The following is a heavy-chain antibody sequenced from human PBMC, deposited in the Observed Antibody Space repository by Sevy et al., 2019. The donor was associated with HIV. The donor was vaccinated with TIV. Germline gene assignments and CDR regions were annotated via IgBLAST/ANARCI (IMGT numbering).Heavy chain of an antibody. CDR1: GFTFSSYW. D-gene: IGHD2-15*01. V-gene: IGHV3-7*01. J-gene: IGHJ5*02. Sequence: GGSLRLSCAASGFTFSSYWMSWVRQAPGKGLEWVANIKQDGSEKYYVDSVKGRFTISRDNAKNSLYLQMNGLRAEDTAVYCCGGEGGGRTVVTGHNWFDPWGQGTLVTVSS. CDR3: GGEGGGRTVVTGHNWFDP. CDR2: IKQDGSEK.